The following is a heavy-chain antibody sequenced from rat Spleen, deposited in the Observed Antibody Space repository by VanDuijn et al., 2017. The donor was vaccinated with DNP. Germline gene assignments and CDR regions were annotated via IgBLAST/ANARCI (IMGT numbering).Heavy chain of an antibody. CDR1: GFTFSDYN. J-gene: IGHJ2*01. V-gene: IGHV5-7*01. D-gene: IGHD1-11*01. CDR3: ARPNYGPDY. CDR2: ISYDGSST. Sequence: EVQLVESGGGLVQPGRSLKLSCAVSGFTFSDYNMAWVRQAPKKGLEWVATISYDGSSTYYRDSVKGRFTISRDNAKSTLYLQMDSLRSEDTATYYCARPNYGPDYWGQGVMVTVSS.